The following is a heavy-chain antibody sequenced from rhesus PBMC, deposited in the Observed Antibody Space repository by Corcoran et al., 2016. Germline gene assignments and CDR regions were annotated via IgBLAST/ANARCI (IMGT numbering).Heavy chain of an antibody. V-gene: IGHV4-76*01. Sequence: QVQLQESGPGVVKPSETLSLTCAVSGGSISSGYDWSWFRQPPGKGLEWIGYIYGSSGSTNYNPSRKNRVTMSKDASKNQFSRKLSSVTAADTAVYYCARDRVFDYWGQGVLVTVSS. J-gene: IGHJ4*01. CDR3: ARDRVFDY. CDR1: GGSISSGYD. CDR2: IYGSSGST.